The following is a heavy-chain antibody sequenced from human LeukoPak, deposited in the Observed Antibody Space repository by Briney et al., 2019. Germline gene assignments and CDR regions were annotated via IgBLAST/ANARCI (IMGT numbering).Heavy chain of an antibody. CDR1: GFTFSSYE. V-gene: IGHV3-48*03. D-gene: IGHD2-15*01. CDR2: INRSGSTK. Sequence: GGSLRLSCAASGFTFSSYEMNWVRQAPGKGLEWVSSINRSGSTKYYAASVNGRFTISRDTAKNSLFLQMNSLRAEDTAVYYCARVLRYCSGGNCYSGGLGYMDVWGKGTTVTISS. J-gene: IGHJ6*03. CDR3: ARVLRYCSGGNCYSGGLGYMDV.